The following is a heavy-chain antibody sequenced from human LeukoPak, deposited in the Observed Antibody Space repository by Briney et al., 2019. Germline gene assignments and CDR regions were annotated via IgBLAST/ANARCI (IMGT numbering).Heavy chain of an antibody. D-gene: IGHD3-16*01. CDR1: GFTFSSYS. V-gene: IGHV3-21*01. Sequence: GSLRLSCAASGFTFSSYSMNWVRQAPGKGLEWVSSISSSSSYIYYADSVKGRFTISGDNAKSSLYLQMNSLRAEDTAVYYCASENDYVPQYWGQGTLVTVSS. CDR3: ASENDYVPQY. J-gene: IGHJ4*02. CDR2: ISSSSSYI.